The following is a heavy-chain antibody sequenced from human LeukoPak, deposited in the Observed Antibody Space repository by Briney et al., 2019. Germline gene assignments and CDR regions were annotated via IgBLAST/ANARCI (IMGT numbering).Heavy chain of an antibody. V-gene: IGHV1-69*13. CDR1: GGTFSSYA. Sequence: SVKVSCKASGGTFSSYAISWVRQAPGQGLEWMGGIIPIFGTANYAQKFQGRVTITADESTSTAYMELSSLRSEDTAVYYCAREKGYYDSSGYSLYYFDYWGQGTLVTVSP. D-gene: IGHD3-22*01. CDR3: AREKGYYDSSGYSLYYFDY. CDR2: IIPIFGTA. J-gene: IGHJ4*02.